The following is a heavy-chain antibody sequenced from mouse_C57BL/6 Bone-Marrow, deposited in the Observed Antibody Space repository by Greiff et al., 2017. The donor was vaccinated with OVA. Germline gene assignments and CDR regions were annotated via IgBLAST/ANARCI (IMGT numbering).Heavy chain of an antibody. CDR2: ISGGGGNT. CDR1: GFAFSSYT. Sequence: EVKVVESGGGLVQPGGSLKLSRAASGFAFSSYTMSWVRQTPEKRLEWVATISGGGGNTYYPDSVKGRFTISRDNAKNTLYLQMSSLRSEDTALYYCARQDGSSPWFAYWGQGTLVTVSA. J-gene: IGHJ3*01. D-gene: IGHD1-1*01. CDR3: ARQDGSSPWFAY. V-gene: IGHV5-9*01.